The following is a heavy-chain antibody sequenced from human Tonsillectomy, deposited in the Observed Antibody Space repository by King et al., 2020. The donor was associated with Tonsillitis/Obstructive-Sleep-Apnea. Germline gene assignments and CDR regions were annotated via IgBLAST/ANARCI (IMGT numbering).Heavy chain of an antibody. CDR1: GGSFSGYY. J-gene: IGHJ6*03. Sequence: VQLQQWGAGLLKPSETLSLTCAVYGGSFSGYYWSWIRQPPGKGLEWIGEINHSGSTNYNPSLKSRVTISVATSKNQFSLKLSSVTAADTAVYYCATRIANYYYFMDVWGKGTTVTVSS. CDR2: INHSGST. CDR3: ATRIANYYYFMDV. D-gene: IGHD2-21*01. V-gene: IGHV4-34*01.